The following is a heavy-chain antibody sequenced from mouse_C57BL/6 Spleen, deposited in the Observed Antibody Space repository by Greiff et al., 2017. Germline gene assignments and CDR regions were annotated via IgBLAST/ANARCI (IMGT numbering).Heavy chain of an antibody. CDR2: IHPNSGIT. V-gene: IGHV1-64*01. D-gene: IGHD2-3*01. J-gene: IGHJ2*01. Sequence: VQLQQPGAELVKPGASVKLSCKASGYTFTSYWMHWVKQRPGQGLEWIGMIHPNSGITNYNEKFESKATLTVDKSSSTAYMQLSSLTSEDSAVYDCARLGSIGPGYWVQGTTLTVSS. CDR1: GYTFTSYW. CDR3: ARLGSIGPGY.